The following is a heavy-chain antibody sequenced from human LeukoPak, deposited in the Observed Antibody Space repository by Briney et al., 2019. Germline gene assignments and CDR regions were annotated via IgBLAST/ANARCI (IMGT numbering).Heavy chain of an antibody. Sequence: GESLKISCKTSGYIFTTYWIAWVRQMPGKGLEWMGIIYPGDSDTRYSPSFQGQVTISADKSINTAYLQWSSLKAADTAMYYCARQSTTTSPTDYGGQGTLVTVSS. CDR3: ARQSTTTSPTDY. V-gene: IGHV5-51*01. CDR2: IYPGDSDT. J-gene: IGHJ4*02. D-gene: IGHD4-17*01. CDR1: GYIFTTYW.